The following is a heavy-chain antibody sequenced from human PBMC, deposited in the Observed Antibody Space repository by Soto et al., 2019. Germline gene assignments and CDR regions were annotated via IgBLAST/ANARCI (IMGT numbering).Heavy chain of an antibody. CDR3: AMGAQWPGLKLGY. Sequence: QVQLQESGPGLVKPSETLSLTCSVSHGSISSYYWSWIRQAPGKGPEWIGQIHFSGSTNYHPSLRFRITISIDTAKTHFSLRLSPVTAADSGVYFCAMGAQWPGLKLGYWGQGTLVTVAS. CDR1: HGSISSYY. CDR2: IHFSGST. V-gene: IGHV4-59*01. J-gene: IGHJ4*02. D-gene: IGHD6-19*01.